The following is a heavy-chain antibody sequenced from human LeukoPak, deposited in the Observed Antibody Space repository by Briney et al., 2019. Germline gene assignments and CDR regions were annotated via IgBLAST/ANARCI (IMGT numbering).Heavy chain of an antibody. Sequence: PGGSLRLSCEASGFTVSLNYMSWVRQAPGKGLEWVSVLYSGGSTYYADSVKGRFIVSRDSSKNTLYLQVNSLRADDTAVYYCARVCSSGYYAFDIWGQGTMVTVSS. D-gene: IGHD3-22*01. CDR1: GFTVSLNY. V-gene: IGHV3-53*01. CDR2: LYSGGST. J-gene: IGHJ3*02. CDR3: ARVCSSGYYAFDI.